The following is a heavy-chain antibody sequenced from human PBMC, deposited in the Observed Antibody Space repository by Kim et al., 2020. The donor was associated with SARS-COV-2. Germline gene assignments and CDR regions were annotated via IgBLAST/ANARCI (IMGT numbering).Heavy chain of an antibody. CDR2: ISSSSSYI. V-gene: IGHV3-21*01. D-gene: IGHD3-3*01. J-gene: IGHJ4*02. CDR1: GFTFSSYS. Sequence: GGSLRLSCAASGFTFSSYSMNWVRQAPGKGLEWVSSISSSSSYIYYADSVKGRFTISRDNAKNSLYLQMNSLRAEDTAVYYCATDLYYDFWSGYSARDFDYWGQGTLVTVSS. CDR3: ATDLYYDFWSGYSARDFDY.